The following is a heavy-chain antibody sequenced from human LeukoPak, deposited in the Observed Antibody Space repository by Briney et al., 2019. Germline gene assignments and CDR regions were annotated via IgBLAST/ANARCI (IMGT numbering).Heavy chain of an antibody. Sequence: PGGSLRLSCAASGFTFSSYWMSWVRQAPGKGLEWVANIKQDGSEKYYVDSVKGRFTISRDNAKNSLYLQMNSLRAEDTAVYYCARGLSYYDFWSGYPFDYWGQGTXVTVXS. CDR2: IKQDGSEK. CDR3: ARGLSYYDFWSGYPFDY. J-gene: IGHJ4*02. D-gene: IGHD3-3*01. V-gene: IGHV3-7*04. CDR1: GFTFSSYW.